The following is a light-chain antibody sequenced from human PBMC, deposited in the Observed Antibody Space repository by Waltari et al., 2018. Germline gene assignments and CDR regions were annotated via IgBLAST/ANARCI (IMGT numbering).Light chain of an antibody. CDR2: WAS. V-gene: IGKV4-1*01. J-gene: IGKJ1*01. CDR1: QSVLYRSNNKNY. Sequence: DIVMTQSPDSLAVSLGERATINCKSSQSVLYRSNNKNYLAWYQQKPGQPPKLLIYWASTRESGVPDRFSGSGSGTDFSLTISSLQAEDVAVYYCQHYYSTPVAFGQGTKVEIK. CDR3: QHYYSTPVA.